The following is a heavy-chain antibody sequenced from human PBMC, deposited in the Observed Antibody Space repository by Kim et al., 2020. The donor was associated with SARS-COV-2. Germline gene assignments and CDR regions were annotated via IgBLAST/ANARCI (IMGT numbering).Heavy chain of an antibody. CDR3: VRGIRDGIGPYDI. V-gene: IGHV3-13*01. CDR1: GFPISNYD. D-gene: IGHD3-3*02. J-gene: IGHJ3*02. Sequence: GGSLRLSCAASGFPISNYDLHWVRQATGKGPEWVSSFGIGGDTNYRDSVKGRFTISRDNDRNSVSLQMNTLTAGDTAVYYCVRGIRDGIGPYDIWGRGTMVIVSS. CDR2: FGIGGDT.